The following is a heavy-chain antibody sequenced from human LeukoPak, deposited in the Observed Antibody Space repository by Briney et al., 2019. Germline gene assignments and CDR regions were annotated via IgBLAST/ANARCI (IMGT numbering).Heavy chain of an antibody. J-gene: IGHJ4*02. V-gene: IGHV4-34*01. CDR3: AREYYYDSSGYFY. D-gene: IGHD3-22*01. CDR2: INHSGST. Sequence: SETLSLTCAVYGGSFSGYYWSWIRQPPGKGLEWIGEINHSGSTNYNPSLKGRVTISVDTSKNQFSLKLSSVTAADTAVYYCAREYYYDSSGYFYWGQGTLVTVSS. CDR1: GGSFSGYY.